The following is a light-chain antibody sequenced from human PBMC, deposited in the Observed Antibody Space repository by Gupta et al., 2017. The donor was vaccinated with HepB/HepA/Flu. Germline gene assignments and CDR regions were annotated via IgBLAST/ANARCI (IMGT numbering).Light chain of an antibody. CDR3: QVWDSSSDHVV. CDR2: YDS. Sequence: SYVLTQPPSLSVAPGKTARITFGGNNIGSKSVHWYQQKPGQAPVLVIYYDSDRPSGIPERFSGSNSGNTATLTISRVEAGDEADYYCQVWDSSSDHVVFGGGTKLTVL. CDR1: NIGSKS. V-gene: IGLV3-21*04. J-gene: IGLJ2*01.